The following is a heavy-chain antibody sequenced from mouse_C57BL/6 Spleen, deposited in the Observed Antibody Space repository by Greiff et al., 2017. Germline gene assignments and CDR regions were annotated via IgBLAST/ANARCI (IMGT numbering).Heavy chain of an antibody. CDR1: GFTFSSYG. CDR3: ARHSDYYAMDY. J-gene: IGHJ4*01. Sequence: VQLKESGGDLVKPGGSLKLSCAASGFTFSSYGMSWVRQTPDKRLEWVATISSGGSYTYYPDSVKGRFTISRDNAKNTLYLQMSSLKSEDTAMYYCARHSDYYAMDYWGQGTSVTVSS. D-gene: IGHD6-1*01. V-gene: IGHV5-6*01. CDR2: ISSGGSYT.